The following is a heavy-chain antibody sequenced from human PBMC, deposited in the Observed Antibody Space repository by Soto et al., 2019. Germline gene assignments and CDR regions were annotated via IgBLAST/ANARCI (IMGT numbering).Heavy chain of an antibody. D-gene: IGHD6-6*01. V-gene: IGHV4-39*07. CDR3: ARGKLGYNWFDP. CDR2: IYYSGST. CDR1: GGSISSSSYY. J-gene: IGHJ5*02. Sequence: SSETLSLTCTVSGGSISSSSYYWGWIRQPPGKGLEWIGSIYYSGSTYYNPSLKSRVTISVDTSKNQFSLKLSSVTAADTAVYYCARGKLGYNWFDPWGQGTLVTVSS.